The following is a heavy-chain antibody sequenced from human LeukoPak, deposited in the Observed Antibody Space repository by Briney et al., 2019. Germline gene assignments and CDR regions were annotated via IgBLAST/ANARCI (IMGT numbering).Heavy chain of an antibody. Sequence: SETLSLTCTVSGGSVSSYYWSWIRQTPGKGLKWIGSTYYRGSTNYNPSLKSRVTISVDTSKNQFSLRLSSVTAADTAVFYCARESTGFCSGGSCYYYYGMDVWGQGTTVTVSS. V-gene: IGHV4-59*02. CDR3: ARESTGFCSGGSCYYYYGMDV. D-gene: IGHD2-15*01. J-gene: IGHJ6*02. CDR2: TYYRGST. CDR1: GGSVSSYY.